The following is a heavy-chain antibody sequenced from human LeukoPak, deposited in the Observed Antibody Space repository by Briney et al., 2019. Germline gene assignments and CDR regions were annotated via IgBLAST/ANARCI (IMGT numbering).Heavy chain of an antibody. Sequence: PSQTLSLTCTVSGASISIGSFYWSWIRQPAGKGLEWIGHIYTSGSTNYSPSLKSRVTISVDTSKNQFSLKLSSVTAADTAVYYCAREGDSGYCSGGSCYGWRNLDYWGQGTLVTVSS. D-gene: IGHD2-15*01. CDR3: AREGDSGYCSGGSCYGWRNLDY. CDR2: IYTSGST. J-gene: IGHJ4*02. CDR1: GASISIGSFY. V-gene: IGHV4-61*09.